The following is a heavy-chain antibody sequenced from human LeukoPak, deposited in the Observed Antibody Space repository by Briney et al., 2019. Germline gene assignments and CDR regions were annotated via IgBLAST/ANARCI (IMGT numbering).Heavy chain of an antibody. CDR1: GFTLDEYG. CDR3: ARKGLGGELGGFDY. J-gene: IGHJ4*02. V-gene: IGHV3-20*01. CDR2: IYRKGGIR. Sequence: PGGSLRLSCAVSGFTLDEYGMSWARHVPGKGREGVSGIYRKGGIRLHAHSVKGRLTLSRDNAKNFLYLQMDSLRAEDTAFYHCARKGLGGELGGFDYWGQGTLVTVSA. D-gene: IGHD1-26*01.